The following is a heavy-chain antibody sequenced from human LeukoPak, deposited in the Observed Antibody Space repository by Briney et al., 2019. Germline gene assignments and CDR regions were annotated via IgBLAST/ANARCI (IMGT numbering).Heavy chain of an antibody. CDR2: ISGSGGST. D-gene: IGHD3-10*01. V-gene: IGHV3-23*01. CDR3: ARDLHGFGELFGYYYSGMDV. J-gene: IGHJ6*02. CDR1: GFTFSSYA. Sequence: GGSLRLSCAASGFTFSSYAMSWVRQAPGKGLEWVSAISGSGGSTYYADSVKGRFTISRDNSKNTLYLQMNSLRAEDTAVYYCARDLHGFGELFGYYYSGMDVWGQGTTVTVSS.